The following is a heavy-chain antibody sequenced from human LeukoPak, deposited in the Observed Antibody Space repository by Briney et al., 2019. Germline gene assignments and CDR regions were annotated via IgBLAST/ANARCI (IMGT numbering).Heavy chain of an antibody. CDR3: AKSPLGWGSRTSSYNWFDP. V-gene: IGHV3-30*18. CDR2: ISYDGSNK. D-gene: IGHD2-2*01. CDR1: GFTFSSYG. Sequence: GRSLRLSCAASGFTFSSYGMHWVRQAPGKGLEWVAVISYDGSNKYYADSVKGRFTISRDNSKNALYLQMNSLRAEDTAVYYCAKSPLGWGSRTSSYNWFDPWGQGTLVTVSS. J-gene: IGHJ5*02.